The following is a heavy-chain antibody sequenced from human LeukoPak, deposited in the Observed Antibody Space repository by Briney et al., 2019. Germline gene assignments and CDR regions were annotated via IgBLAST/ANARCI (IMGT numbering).Heavy chain of an antibody. CDR1: GGSISSYY. CDR2: IYYSGST. CDR3: ARIPPPSRLFRGGYYFDY. J-gene: IGHJ4*02. Sequence: SETLSLTCTVSGGSISSYYWSWVRQPPGKGLEWIGYIYYSGSTNYNPSLKSRVTISVDTSKNQFSLKLSSVTAADTAVYYCARIPPPSRLFRGGYYFDYWGQGTLVTVSS. V-gene: IGHV4-59*01. D-gene: IGHD3-16*01.